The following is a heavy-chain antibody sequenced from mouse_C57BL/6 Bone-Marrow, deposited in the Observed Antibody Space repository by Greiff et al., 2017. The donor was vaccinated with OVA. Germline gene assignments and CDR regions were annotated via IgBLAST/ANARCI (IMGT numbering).Heavy chain of an antibody. J-gene: IGHJ1*03. V-gene: IGHV2-9-1*01. Sequence: VMLVESGPGLVAPSQSLSITCTVSGFSLTSYAISWVRQPPGKGLEWLGVIWTGGGTNYNSALKSRLSISKDNSKSQVFLKMNSLQTDDTARYYCARIYYGSSYWYFDVWGTGTTVTVSS. CDR2: IWTGGGT. CDR3: ARIYYGSSYWYFDV. CDR1: GFSLTSYA. D-gene: IGHD1-1*01.